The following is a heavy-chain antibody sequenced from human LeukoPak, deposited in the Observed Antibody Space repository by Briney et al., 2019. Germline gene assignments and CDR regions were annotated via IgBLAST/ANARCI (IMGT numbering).Heavy chain of an antibody. D-gene: IGHD3-10*01. J-gene: IGHJ4*02. Sequence: GGSLRLSCAASGFTFSDHYMDWVRQAPGKGLEWVGRTRKKANSYTTEYAASVKGRFTISRDDSKNSLYLQMNSLKTEDTAVYYCARVGASYYGSGSYYRDPYYFDYWGQGTLVTVSS. V-gene: IGHV3-72*01. CDR3: ARVGASYYGSGSYYRDPYYFDY. CDR1: GFTFSDHY. CDR2: TRKKANSYTT.